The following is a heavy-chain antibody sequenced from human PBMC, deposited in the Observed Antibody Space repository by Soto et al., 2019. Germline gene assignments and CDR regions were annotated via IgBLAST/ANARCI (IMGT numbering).Heavy chain of an antibody. J-gene: IGHJ4*02. CDR2: INHSGST. Sequence: TSETLSLTCAVYGGSFSGHYWSWIRQPPGKGLEWTGEINHSGSTNYNPSLKSRVTISVDTSKNQFSLKLSSATAADTAVYYCARGLLLRYFDWLPYYFDYWGQGTLVTVSS. V-gene: IGHV4-34*01. D-gene: IGHD3-9*01. CDR3: ARGLLLRYFDWLPYYFDY. CDR1: GGSFSGHY.